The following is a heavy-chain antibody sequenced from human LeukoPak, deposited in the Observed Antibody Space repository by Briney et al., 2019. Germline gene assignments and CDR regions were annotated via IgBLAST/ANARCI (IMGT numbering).Heavy chain of an antibody. V-gene: IGHV1-18*01. CDR1: GYTFTSYG. CDR2: ISAYNGNT. D-gene: IGHD3-10*01. CDR3: ARDSRQVVRGRAQELFDY. Sequence: ASVKVSCKASGYTFTSYGISWVRQAPGQGLEWMGWISAYNGNTNYAQKLQGRVTMTTDTSTSTAYMELRSLRSDDTAVYYCARDSRQVVRGRAQELFDYWGQGTLVTVSS. J-gene: IGHJ4*02.